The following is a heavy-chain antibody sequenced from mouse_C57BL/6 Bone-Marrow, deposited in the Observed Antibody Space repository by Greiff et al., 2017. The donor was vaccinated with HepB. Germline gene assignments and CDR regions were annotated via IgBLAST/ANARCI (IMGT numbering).Heavy chain of an antibody. CDR3: ARDPRDYAMDY. V-gene: IGHV1-50*01. Sequence: QVQLQQPGAELVKPGASVKLSCKASGYTFTSYWMQWVKQRPGQGLEWIGEIDPSDSYNNYNQKFKGKATLTVDTSSSTAYMQLSSLTSEDSAVYYCARDPRDYAMDYWGQGASVTVSS. J-gene: IGHJ4*01. CDR2: IDPSDSYN. CDR1: GYTFTSYW.